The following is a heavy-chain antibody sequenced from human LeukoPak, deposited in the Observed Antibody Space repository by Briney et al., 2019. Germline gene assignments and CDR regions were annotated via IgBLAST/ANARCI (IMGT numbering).Heavy chain of an antibody. V-gene: IGHV1-2*02. CDR1: GYTFTGYY. J-gene: IGHJ3*02. Sequence: ASVKVSCKASGYTFTGYYIHWVQQAPGQGLEWMGWINPNSGGTNYAQNFQGRVTMTRDTSISTAYMELSRLRSDDTAVYYCARTFYDISLAFDIWGQGTMVTVSS. CDR2: INPNSGGT. D-gene: IGHD3-22*01. CDR3: ARTFYDISLAFDI.